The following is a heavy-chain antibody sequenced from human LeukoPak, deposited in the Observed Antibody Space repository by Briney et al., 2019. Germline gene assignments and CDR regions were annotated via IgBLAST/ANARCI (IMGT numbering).Heavy chain of an antibody. Sequence: ASVKVSCKASGYTFTSYGISWVRQAPGQGLEWMGWISAYNGNTNYAQKLQGRVTMTTDTSTSTAYMELRSLRSDDTAVYYCARTHYGSGSYYWGYWGQGTLVTVSS. CDR3: ARTHYGSGSYYWGY. V-gene: IGHV1-18*04. CDR1: GYTFTSYG. D-gene: IGHD3-10*01. J-gene: IGHJ4*02. CDR2: ISAYNGNT.